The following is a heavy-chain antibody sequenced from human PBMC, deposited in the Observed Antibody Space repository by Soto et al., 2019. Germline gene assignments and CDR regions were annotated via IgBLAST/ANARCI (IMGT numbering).Heavy chain of an antibody. J-gene: IGHJ4*02. Sequence: SETLSLTCSISGGSISSYYWSWIRQPAGKGLEWIGRIYTSGSTNHNPSLKSRVTMSVDTSKNQFSPKLSSVTAADTAVYYCAREIQRYFDYWGQGTLVTVSS. CDR1: GGSISSYY. CDR2: IYTSGST. CDR3: AREIQRYFDY. D-gene: IGHD1-1*01. V-gene: IGHV4-4*07.